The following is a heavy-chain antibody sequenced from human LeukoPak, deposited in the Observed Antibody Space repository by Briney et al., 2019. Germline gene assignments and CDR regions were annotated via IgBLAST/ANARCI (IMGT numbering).Heavy chain of an antibody. D-gene: IGHD1-26*01. Sequence: PSETLSLTCTASGVSFSTYYWTWLRQPAGKGLEWIGRIYSSGNTNYNPSLESRVTMSVDTSKNQFSLKLTSVTAADTAVYYCARERGTLRGDAFDIWGQGTVVTVSS. CDR1: GVSFSTYY. V-gene: IGHV4-4*07. J-gene: IGHJ3*02. CDR2: IYSSGNT. CDR3: ARERGTLRGDAFDI.